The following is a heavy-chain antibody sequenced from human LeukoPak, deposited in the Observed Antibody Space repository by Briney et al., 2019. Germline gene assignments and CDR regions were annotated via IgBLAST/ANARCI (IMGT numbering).Heavy chain of an antibody. Sequence: SETLSLTCTVSGGSISSSSYYWGWIRQPPGKGLEWIGSIYYSGSTYYNPSLKSRVTISVDTSKNQFSLKLGSVTAADTAVYYCARKRGYSGYDYHNWFDPWGQGTLVTVSS. D-gene: IGHD5-12*01. J-gene: IGHJ5*02. CDR1: GGSISSSSYY. CDR2: IYYSGST. CDR3: ARKRGYSGYDYHNWFDP. V-gene: IGHV4-39*01.